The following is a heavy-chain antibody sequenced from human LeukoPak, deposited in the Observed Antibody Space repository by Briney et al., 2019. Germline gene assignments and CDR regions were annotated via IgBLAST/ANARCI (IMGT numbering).Heavy chain of an antibody. CDR1: GYTFTNYA. CDR2: VTPHNGNT. V-gene: IGHV1-18*04. J-gene: IGHJ4*02. Sequence: TSVKVSCKTSGYTFTNYAITWLRQAPGQGLEWMGWVTPHNGNTNYAQKFLDRVTMTTNTSTTTVYMQLRSLTSDGAAMYYCARDRGGYGDYSYWGQGTLVTVSS. CDR3: ARDRGGYGDYSY. D-gene: IGHD4-17*01.